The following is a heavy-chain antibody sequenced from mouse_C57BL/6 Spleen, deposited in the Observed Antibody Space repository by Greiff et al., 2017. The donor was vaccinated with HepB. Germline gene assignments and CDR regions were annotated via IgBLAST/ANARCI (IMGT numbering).Heavy chain of an antibody. J-gene: IGHJ4*01. V-gene: IGHV1-52*01. CDR3: ARCELRLRAMDY. D-gene: IGHD3-2*02. CDR1: GYTFTSYW. Sequence: QVQLQQSGAELVRPGSSVKLSCKASGYTFTSYWMHWVKQRPIQGLEWIGNIDPSDSETHYNQKFKDKATLTVDKSSSTAYMQLSSLTSEDSAVYYCARCELRLRAMDYWGQGTSVTVSS. CDR2: IDPSDSET.